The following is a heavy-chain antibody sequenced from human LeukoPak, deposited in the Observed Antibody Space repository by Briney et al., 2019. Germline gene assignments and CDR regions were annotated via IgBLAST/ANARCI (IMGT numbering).Heavy chain of an antibody. D-gene: IGHD6-19*01. V-gene: IGHV3-23*01. J-gene: IGHJ4*01. Sequence: GGSLRLSCAASGFTFSNSAMSWIRQAPGKGLEWVSTLSGSGITTYYADSVTGRFTISRDNSKNTLYLQMNSLRAEDTAVYYCAKGIYSSGWSYFDYWGHGTLVTVSS. CDR3: AKGIYSSGWSYFDY. CDR2: LSGSGITT. CDR1: GFTFSNSA.